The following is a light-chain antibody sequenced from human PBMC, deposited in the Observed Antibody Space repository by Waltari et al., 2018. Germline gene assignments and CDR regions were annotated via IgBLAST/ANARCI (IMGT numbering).Light chain of an antibody. CDR2: WAA. CDR3: QQYYRSRT. Sequence: DIVMTQSPDSLAVSLGERATINCKSSQSVLYNSNDKNYLAWYQQKPGQPPKLLIYWAATRESGVPDRFSGSGSGTDFTLTISSLQAEDVAFYYCQQYYRSRTFGQGTKVEIK. CDR1: QSVLYNSNDKNY. V-gene: IGKV4-1*01. J-gene: IGKJ1*01.